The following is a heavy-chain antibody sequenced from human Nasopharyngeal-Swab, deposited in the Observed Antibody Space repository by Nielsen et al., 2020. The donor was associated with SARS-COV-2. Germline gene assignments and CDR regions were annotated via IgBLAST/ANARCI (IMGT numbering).Heavy chain of an antibody. V-gene: IGHV1-69*01. Sequence: WVRQAPGQGLEWMGGIIPIFGTANYAQKFQGRVSITADEPTRTAYMELTSLRSEDTAVYYCARDAEGRDYYYYMDVWGKGTTVTVSS. J-gene: IGHJ6*03. CDR2: IIPIFGTA. CDR3: ARDAEGRDYYYYMDV.